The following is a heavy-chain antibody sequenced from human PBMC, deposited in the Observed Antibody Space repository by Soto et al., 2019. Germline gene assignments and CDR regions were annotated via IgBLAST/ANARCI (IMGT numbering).Heavy chain of an antibody. CDR1: GGSISSDGYY. J-gene: IGHJ4*02. D-gene: IGHD5-12*01. Sequence: QVQLQESGPGLVKPSQTLSLTCAVSGGSISSDGYYWSWIRQHPGKGLEWIGYIYYSGSTYYNPSLKSRVTISVDTSKNQFSLKLSSVTAADTAVYYCARDRGGYSGYHFDYWGQGTLVTVSS. CDR2: IYYSGST. CDR3: ARDRGGYSGYHFDY. V-gene: IGHV4-31*11.